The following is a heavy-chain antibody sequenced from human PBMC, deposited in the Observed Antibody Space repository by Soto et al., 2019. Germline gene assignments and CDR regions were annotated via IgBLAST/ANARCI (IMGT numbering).Heavy chain of an antibody. D-gene: IGHD6-13*01. CDR3: VRGAKGGYYVDV. V-gene: IGHV3-74*01. J-gene: IGHJ6*03. CDR2: IKYDGTIT. Sequence: EVQLVESGGGSVQPGESLRLSCAASGFPFSSYWIHWVRQAPGKGLVWVSRIKYDGTITNYADSLKGRLTISRDNAENTVYLQMNSLRAEDTAVYYCVRGAKGGYYVDVWGKGTTVTVSS. CDR1: GFPFSSYW.